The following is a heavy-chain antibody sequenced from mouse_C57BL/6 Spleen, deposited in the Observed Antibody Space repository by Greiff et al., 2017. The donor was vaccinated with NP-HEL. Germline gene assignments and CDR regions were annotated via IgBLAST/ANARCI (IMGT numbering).Heavy chain of an antibody. CDR2: INPNNGGT. CDR1: GYTFTDYN. V-gene: IGHV1-18*01. J-gene: IGHJ4*01. CDR3: ARSRYYAMDY. Sequence: DVKLVESGPELVKPGASVKIPCKASGYTFTDYNMDWVKQSHGKSLEWIGDINPNNGGTIYNQKFKGKATLTVDKSSSTAYMELRSLTSEDTAVYYCARSRYYAMDYWGQGTSVTVSS.